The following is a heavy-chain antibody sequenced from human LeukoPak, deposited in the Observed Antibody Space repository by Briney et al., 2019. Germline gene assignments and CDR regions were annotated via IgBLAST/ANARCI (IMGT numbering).Heavy chain of an antibody. CDR3: ARGYCSGGNCYSGPFDI. CDR2: INPRGGSS. CDR1: GYIFSSYY. D-gene: IGHD2-15*01. J-gene: IGHJ3*02. V-gene: IGHV1-46*01. Sequence: GASVKVSCKTSGYIFSSYYMHWERQAPGQGLEWMGIINPRGGSSSYAQKFQDRATMARDTSTSTVYVELSSLRSEDTAIYYCARGYCSGGNCYSGPFDIWGQGTMVTVSS.